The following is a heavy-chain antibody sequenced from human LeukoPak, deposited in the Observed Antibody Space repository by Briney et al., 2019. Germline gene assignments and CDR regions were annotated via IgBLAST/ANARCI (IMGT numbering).Heavy chain of an antibody. D-gene: IGHD5-18*01. J-gene: IGHJ3*02. Sequence: GGSLRLSCSASGFTFGSYAMHWVRHARGKGLEDVSALSSNGGSTYYADSVKGRFTISRDNSKNTLYLQMSSLRAEDTAVYYCVRERGYSYGYDAFDIWGQGTMVTVSS. V-gene: IGHV3-64D*06. CDR3: VRERGYSYGYDAFDI. CDR2: LSSNGGST. CDR1: GFTFGSYA.